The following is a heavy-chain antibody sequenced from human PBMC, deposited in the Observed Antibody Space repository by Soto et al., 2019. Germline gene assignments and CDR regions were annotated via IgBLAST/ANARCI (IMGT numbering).Heavy chain of an antibody. CDR2: ISSSSSYK. V-gene: IGHV3-21*01. Sequence: GGSLRLSCAASGFTFSSYSMNWVRQAPGKGLEWVSSISSSSSYKYYADSVKGRFTISRDNAKNSLYLQVNSLRAEDTAVYYCARYAGESETLPYFHSNWFDPWGQETLVTVSS. CDR1: GFTFSSYS. CDR3: ARYAGESETLPYFHSNWFDP. D-gene: IGHD3-10*01. J-gene: IGHJ5*02.